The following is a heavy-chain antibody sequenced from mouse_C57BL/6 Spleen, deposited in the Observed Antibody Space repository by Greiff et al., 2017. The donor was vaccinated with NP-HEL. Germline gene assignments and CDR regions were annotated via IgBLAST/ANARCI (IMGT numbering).Heavy chain of an antibody. CDR2: ISSGSSTI. CDR1: GFTFSDYG. V-gene: IGHV5-17*01. J-gene: IGHJ4*01. Sequence: VQLKESGGGLVKPGGSLKLSCAASGFTFSDYGMHWVRQAPEKGLEWVAYISSGSSTIYYADTVKGRFTISRDNAKNTLFLQMTSLRSEDTAMYYCATEGYYYAMDYWGQGTSVTVSS. CDR3: ATEGYYYAMDY.